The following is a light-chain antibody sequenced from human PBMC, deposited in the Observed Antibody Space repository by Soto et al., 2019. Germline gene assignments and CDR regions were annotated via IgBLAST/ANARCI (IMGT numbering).Light chain of an antibody. CDR1: SSDVGGYNY. V-gene: IGLV2-14*01. J-gene: IGLJ1*01. CDR2: DVT. Sequence: QSVLTQPASVSGSPGQSITISCTGTSSDVGGYNYVSWYQQHPGKAPKLMIYDVTNRPSGVSNRFSGSKSGNTASLTLSGLQADDEADYYCQSYDSSLSAHYVFGTGTKVTVL. CDR3: QSYDSSLSAHYV.